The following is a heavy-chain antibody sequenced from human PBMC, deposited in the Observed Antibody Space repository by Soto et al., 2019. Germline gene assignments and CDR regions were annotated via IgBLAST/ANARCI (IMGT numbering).Heavy chain of an antibody. D-gene: IGHD1-7*01. CDR2: ISYDGTST. J-gene: IGHJ6*03. CDR3: ARDGNTATTYYSHMDL. CDR1: RFSIIRHG. V-gene: IGHV3-33*05. Sequence: QVQLVESGGGVIQPGGSLSLSCAASRFSIIRHGLHWVRQAPGKGPEWVALISYDGTSTFYADSVKGRFTISRDNSKNTLYLQMTSLRADDTAVYFCARDGNTATTYYSHMDLWGKGTTVTVSS.